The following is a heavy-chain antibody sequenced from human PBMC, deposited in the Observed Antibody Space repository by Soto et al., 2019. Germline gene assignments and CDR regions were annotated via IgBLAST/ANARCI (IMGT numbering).Heavy chain of an antibody. Sequence: SSPTLVNPTQTLTLTCTFSGFSLSTSGMCVSWIRQPPGKALEWLALIDWDDDKYYSTSLKTRLTISKDTSKNQVVLTMTNMDPVDTATYYCARIPSAAGRLYYYYGMDVWGQGTTVTVSS. J-gene: IGHJ6*02. CDR1: GFSLSTSGMC. V-gene: IGHV2-70*01. D-gene: IGHD6-13*01. CDR2: IDWDDDK. CDR3: ARIPSAAGRLYYYYGMDV.